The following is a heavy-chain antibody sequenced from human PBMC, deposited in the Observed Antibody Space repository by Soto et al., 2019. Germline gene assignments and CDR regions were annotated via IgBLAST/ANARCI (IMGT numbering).Heavy chain of an antibody. CDR2: IYYSGST. D-gene: IGHD6-19*01. CDR3: ARGLRVAVAGRNNYWFDP. J-gene: IGHJ5*02. Sequence: SETLSLTCTVSGGSISSGGYYWSWIRQHPGKGLEWIGYIYYSGSTYYNPSLKSRVTISVDTSKNQFSLKLSSVTAADTAVYYCARGLRVAVAGRNNYWFDPWGQGTLVTVSS. V-gene: IGHV4-31*03. CDR1: GGSISSGGYY.